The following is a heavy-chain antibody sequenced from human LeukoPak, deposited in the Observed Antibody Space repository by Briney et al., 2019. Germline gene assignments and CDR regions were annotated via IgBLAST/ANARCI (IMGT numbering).Heavy chain of an antibody. CDR1: GFSFSSYS. J-gene: IGHJ5*02. CDR3: AKNPQYSSSWYGGLDWFDP. D-gene: IGHD6-13*01. Sequence: GGSLRLSCAASGFSFSSYSMNWVRQAPGKGLEWVSSISSSGRFMYHADSVKGRFTVSRDNAKKSLYLQMNSLRAEDTAVYYCAKNPQYSSSWYGGLDWFDPWGQGTLVTVSS. CDR2: ISSSGRFM. V-gene: IGHV3-21*04.